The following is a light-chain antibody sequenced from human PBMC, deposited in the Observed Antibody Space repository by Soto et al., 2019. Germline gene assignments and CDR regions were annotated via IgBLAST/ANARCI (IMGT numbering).Light chain of an antibody. V-gene: IGLV2-14*01. CDR3: SSYTSSSLYV. Sequence: QSVLTQPASVSGSPGQSITISCTGTSSDVGGYNCVSWYQQHPGKDPKLMIYEVSNRPSGVSNRFSGSKSGNTASLTISGLQAEDEADYYCSSYTSSSLYVFGTGTKVTVL. J-gene: IGLJ1*01. CDR1: SSDVGGYNC. CDR2: EVS.